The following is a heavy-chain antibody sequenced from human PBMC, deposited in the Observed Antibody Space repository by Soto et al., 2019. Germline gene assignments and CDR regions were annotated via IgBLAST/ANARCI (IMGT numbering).Heavy chain of an antibody. D-gene: IGHD6-6*01. J-gene: IGHJ4*02. CDR3: AKADPPSSSPPGIYYFDY. V-gene: IGHV3-23*01. CDR1: GFTFSSYA. Sequence: GGSLRLSCAASGFTFSSYAMSWVRQAPGKGLEWVSAISGSGGSTYYADSVKGRFTISRDNSKNTLYLQMNSLRAEDTAVYYCAKADPPSSSPPGIYYFDYWGQGTLVTVSS. CDR2: ISGSGGST.